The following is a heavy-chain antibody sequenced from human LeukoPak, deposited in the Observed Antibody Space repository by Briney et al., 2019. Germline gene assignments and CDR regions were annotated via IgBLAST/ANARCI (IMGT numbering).Heavy chain of an antibody. J-gene: IGHJ4*02. Sequence: PGGSLRLSCAASGFTFSDHYMDWVRQAPGKGLEWVSVIYAGDTIKYADSVKGRFTISRDNSKNTVYLQMNRLRAEDTALYYCATIGTGDYREDSWGQGTLVTVSS. CDR2: IYAGDTI. V-gene: IGHV3-66*01. CDR1: GFTFSDHY. D-gene: IGHD3/OR15-3a*01. CDR3: ATIGTGDYREDS.